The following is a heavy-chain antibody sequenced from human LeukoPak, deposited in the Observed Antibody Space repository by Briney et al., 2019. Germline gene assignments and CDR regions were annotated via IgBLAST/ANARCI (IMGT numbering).Heavy chain of an antibody. CDR2: INTNTGNP. V-gene: IGHV7-4-1*02. CDR1: GYTFTSYA. CDR3: ARRPGYSSVLWVYDYYYGMDV. D-gene: IGHD6-19*01. Sequence: ASVKVSCKASGYTFTSYAMNWVRQAPGQGLEWMGWINTNTGNPTYAQGFTGRFVFSLDTSVSTAYLQISSLKAEDTAVYYCARRPGYSSVLWVYDYYYGMDVWGQGTTVTVSS. J-gene: IGHJ6*02.